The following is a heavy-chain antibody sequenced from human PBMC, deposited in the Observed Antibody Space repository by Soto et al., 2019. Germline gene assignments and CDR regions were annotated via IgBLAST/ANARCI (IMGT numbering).Heavy chain of an antibody. D-gene: IGHD6-6*01. J-gene: IGHJ4*02. CDR3: VRCVSVCRPGPDF. V-gene: IGHV3-23*01. CDR2: ISMSGANP. Sequence: EVQLLESGGGLVQPGGSLRLSCAATGFIFSNHDMGWVRQAPGKGLEWVSAISMSGANPYYADSVKGRFTTSRDNSRKTMDLQMRSLGAQYTATYYCVRCVSVCRPGPDFCGQANLVTVSS. CDR1: GFIFSNHD.